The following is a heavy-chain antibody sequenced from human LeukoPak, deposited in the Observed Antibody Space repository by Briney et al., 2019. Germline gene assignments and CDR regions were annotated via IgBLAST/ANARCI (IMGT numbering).Heavy chain of an antibody. J-gene: IGHJ3*02. D-gene: IGHD5-12*01. Sequence: SETLSLTCTVSGGSISSYYWSWVRQPPGKGLEWIGYIYYSGSTNYNPSLKSRVTISVDTSKNHFSLKLSSVTAADTAVYYCATNLATRSRGDAFDIWGQGTMVTVSS. CDR3: ATNLATRSRGDAFDI. CDR2: IYYSGST. V-gene: IGHV4-59*08. CDR1: GGSISSYY.